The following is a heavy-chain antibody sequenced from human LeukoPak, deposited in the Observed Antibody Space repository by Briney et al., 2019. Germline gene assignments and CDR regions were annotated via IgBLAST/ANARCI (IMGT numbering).Heavy chain of an antibody. J-gene: IGHJ4*02. V-gene: IGHV4-34*01. CDR2: INHRGST. CDR1: GGSFSGYY. D-gene: IGHD1-26*01. CDR3: ARGLSIVGATGDY. Sequence: PSETLSLTCAVYGGSFSGYYWSWIRQPPGKGLEWIGEINHRGSTNYNPSLKSRVTISVDTSKNQFSLKLSSVTAADTAVYYRARGLSIVGATGDYWGQGTLVTVSS.